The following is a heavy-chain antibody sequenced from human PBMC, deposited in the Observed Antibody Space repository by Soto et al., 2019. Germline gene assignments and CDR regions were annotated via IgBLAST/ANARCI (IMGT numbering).Heavy chain of an antibody. J-gene: IGHJ5*02. V-gene: IGHV4-59*08. CDR3: ARHGSGSYYNNWFDP. CDR2: MYNTGST. Sequence: SETLSLTCTVSGGSISGYYWSWIRQPPGKGLKWIGSMYNTGSTYYNPSLKSRVSISVDTSKNQFSLKLSSVTPADTAVYYCARHGSGSYYNNWFDPWGQGTLVTVSS. D-gene: IGHD3-10*01. CDR1: GGSISGYY.